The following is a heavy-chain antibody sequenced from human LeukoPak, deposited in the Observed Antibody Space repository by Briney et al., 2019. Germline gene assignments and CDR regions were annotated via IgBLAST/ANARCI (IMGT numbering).Heavy chain of an antibody. CDR1: GGSISSYY. CDR2: IYTSGST. Sequence: PSETLSLTCTVSGGSISSYYWSWIRQPAGKGLEWIGRIYTSGSTNYNPSLKSRVTISVDTSKNQFSLKLSSVTAADTAVYYCARDRRAMVTAGWKGHWFDPWGQGTLVTVSS. D-gene: IGHD5-18*01. J-gene: IGHJ5*02. V-gene: IGHV4-4*07. CDR3: ARDRRAMVTAGWKGHWFDP.